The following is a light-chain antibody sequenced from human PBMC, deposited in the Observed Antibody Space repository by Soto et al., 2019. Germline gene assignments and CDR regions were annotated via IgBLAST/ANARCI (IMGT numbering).Light chain of an antibody. J-gene: IGLJ2*01. CDR1: SSDVGFYHY. CDR2: DVS. CDR3: CSYAGSYTVI. V-gene: IGLV2-11*01. Sequence: QSALTQPRSVSGSPGQSVTISCTGTSSDVGFYHYVSWYQQHPGKAPKLMIYDVSGRPSGVPDRFSGSKSGNTASLTISGLQAEDEAEYYCCSYAGSYTVIFGGGTKLTVL.